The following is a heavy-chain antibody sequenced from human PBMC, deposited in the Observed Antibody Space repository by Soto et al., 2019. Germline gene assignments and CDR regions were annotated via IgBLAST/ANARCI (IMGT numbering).Heavy chain of an antibody. CDR3: AGDSFRFLNH. J-gene: IGHJ5*02. Sequence: SETLSLTCTVFGGSFTGPYWTFLRLPPGKGLEWIGEINQGGSTNYNPSLESRITLSIDTSKNQFSLRLKSVTAANTAIYYCAGDSFRFLNHWGQGTPVTVSS. CDR1: GGSFTGPY. CDR2: INQGGST. V-gene: IGHV4-34*01. D-gene: IGHD3-3*01.